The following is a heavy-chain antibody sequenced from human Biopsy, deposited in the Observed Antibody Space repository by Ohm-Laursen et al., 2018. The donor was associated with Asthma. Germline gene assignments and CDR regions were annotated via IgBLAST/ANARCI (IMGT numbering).Heavy chain of an antibody. J-gene: IGHJ6*02. Sequence: ASVKVSCKTSDYTFNSAGITWVRQAPGQGLEWMGWISVYNGNTKVAQKLQDRVTMITDTSTSTAYMELRSLRSDDTAVYFCARAVDYSHYYGIDVWGQGTTGTVS. CDR3: ARAVDYSHYYGIDV. D-gene: IGHD3-10*01. CDR2: ISVYNGNT. CDR1: DYTFNSAG. V-gene: IGHV1-18*01.